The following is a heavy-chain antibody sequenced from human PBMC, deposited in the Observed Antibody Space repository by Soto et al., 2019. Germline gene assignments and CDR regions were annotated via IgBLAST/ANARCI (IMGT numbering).Heavy chain of an antibody. V-gene: IGHV1-3*01. J-gene: IGHJ6*03. CDR3: ASAKSYYDILTGYSYYYYMDV. Sequence: ASVKVSCKASGYTFTSYAMHWVRQAPGQRLGWMGWINAGNGNTKYSQKFQGRVTITRDTSASTAYMELSSLRSEDTAVYYCASAKSYYDILTGYSYYYYMDVWGKGTTVTVSS. D-gene: IGHD3-9*01. CDR1: GYTFTSYA. CDR2: INAGNGNT.